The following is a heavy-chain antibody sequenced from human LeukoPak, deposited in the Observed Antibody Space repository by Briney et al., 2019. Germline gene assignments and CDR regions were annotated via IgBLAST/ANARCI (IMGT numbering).Heavy chain of an antibody. D-gene: IGHD4-17*01. CDR2: INHSGST. J-gene: IGHJ4*02. CDR1: GGSFSGYY. CDR3: ARGQFATVHY. Sequence: SETLSLTCAVYGGSFSGYYWSWIRQPPGKGLEWIGEINHSGSTNYNPSLKSRVTISVDTSKNQFSLKLSSVTAADTAVYYCARGQFATVHYRGQGTLVTVSS. V-gene: IGHV4-34*01.